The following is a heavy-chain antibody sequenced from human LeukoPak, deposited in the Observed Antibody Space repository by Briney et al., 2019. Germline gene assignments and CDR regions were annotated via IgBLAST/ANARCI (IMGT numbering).Heavy chain of an antibody. D-gene: IGHD2-2*01. CDR3: AKDLCSRTSCYLDI. J-gene: IGHJ3*02. CDR1: GFSFNNYG. CDR2: IRYDGSKK. Sequence: PGGSLRLSCAASGFSFNNYGMHWVRQAPGRGLEWVAFIRYDGSKKYYVDSAKGRFTISRDNSKNTLYLQVNSLRVEDTAVYYCAKDLCSRTSCYLDIWGQGAMVTVSS. V-gene: IGHV3-30*02.